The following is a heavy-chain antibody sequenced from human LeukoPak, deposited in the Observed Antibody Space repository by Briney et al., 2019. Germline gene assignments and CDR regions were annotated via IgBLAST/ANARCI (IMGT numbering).Heavy chain of an antibody. CDR3: ARSPRAYCDSDS. CDR2: ISTFNRDT. D-gene: IGHD1-26*01. J-gene: IGHJ4*02. Sequence: ASVKVSCKATGYTFSSYGLSWVRQAPGQGLEWMGWISTFNRDTNYAEKFQGRVTITTDTSTSTAYMELRTLRSDDTAVYFCARSPRAYCDSDSWGQGTLVTVSS. CDR1: GYTFSSYG. V-gene: IGHV1-18*01.